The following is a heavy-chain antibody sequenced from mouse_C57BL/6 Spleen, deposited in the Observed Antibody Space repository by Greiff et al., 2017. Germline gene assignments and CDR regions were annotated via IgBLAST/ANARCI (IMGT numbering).Heavy chain of an antibody. CDR2: IDPSDSYP. D-gene: IGHD1-1*01. CDR3: AITDSSFDYYGSSYDWYYDV. Sequence: QVQLQQPGAELVMPGASVKLSCMASGYTFTSYWMHWVKQRPGPGLEWIGEIDPSDSYPNYNQKFKGKSTLTVDKYSSTAYMQLSSLTSEDFAVYYCAITDSSFDYYGSSYDWYYDVWGTGTTVTVSS. V-gene: IGHV1-69*01. J-gene: IGHJ1*03. CDR1: GYTFTSYW.